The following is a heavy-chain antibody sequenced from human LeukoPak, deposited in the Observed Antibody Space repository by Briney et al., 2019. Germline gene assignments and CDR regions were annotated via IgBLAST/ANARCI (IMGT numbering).Heavy chain of an antibody. CDR2: FDPEDGET. CDR1: GYTLTELS. J-gene: IGHJ4*02. Sequence: ASVEVSCKVSGYTLTELSMHWVRQAPGKGLEWMGGFDPEDGETIYAQKFQGRVTMTEDTSTDTAYMELSSLRSEDTAVYYCATVGVRGVFVGHWGQGTLVTVSS. CDR3: ATVGVRGVFVGH. V-gene: IGHV1-24*01. D-gene: IGHD3-10*01.